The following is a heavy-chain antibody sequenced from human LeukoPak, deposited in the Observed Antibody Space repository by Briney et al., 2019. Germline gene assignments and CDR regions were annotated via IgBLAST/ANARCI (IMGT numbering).Heavy chain of an antibody. CDR2: IYYSGST. CDR1: GGSISSYY. Sequence: KSSETLSLTCTVSGGSISSYYWSWIRQPPGKGLEWIGYIYYSGSTNYNPSLKSRVTISVDTSKNQFSLKLSSVTAADTAVYYCARHMGDYYGSGADAFDIWGQGTMVTVSS. J-gene: IGHJ3*02. CDR3: ARHMGDYYGSGADAFDI. D-gene: IGHD3-10*01. V-gene: IGHV4-59*01.